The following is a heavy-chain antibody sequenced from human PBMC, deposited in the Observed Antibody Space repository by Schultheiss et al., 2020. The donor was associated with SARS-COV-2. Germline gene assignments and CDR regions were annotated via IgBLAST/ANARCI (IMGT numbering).Heavy chain of an antibody. J-gene: IGHJ4*02. Sequence: GESLKISCAASGFTFSSYDMHWVRQAPGKGLEWVSGINWNGGSTGYADSVKGRFTISRDNSKNTLYLQMNSLRAEDTAVYYCAKDLRSNYVDFDYWGQGTLVTVSS. D-gene: IGHD4-11*01. CDR1: GFTFSSYD. CDR2: INWNGGST. CDR3: AKDLRSNYVDFDY. V-gene: IGHV3-NL1*01.